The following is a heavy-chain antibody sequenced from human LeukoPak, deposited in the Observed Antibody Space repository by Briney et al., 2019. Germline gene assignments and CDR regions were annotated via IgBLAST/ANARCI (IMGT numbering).Heavy chain of an antibody. CDR3: ARGQTYYYDSSGYYTWFDP. CDR2: ISAYNGNT. J-gene: IGHJ5*02. Sequence: ASVNVSCMASGYTFTSYGISWVRQAPGQGLEWMGWISAYNGNTNYAQKLQGRVSMTTDTSTSTAYMELRSLRSDDTAVYYCARGQTYYYDSSGYYTWFDPWGQGTLVTVSS. CDR1: GYTFTSYG. V-gene: IGHV1-18*01. D-gene: IGHD3-22*01.